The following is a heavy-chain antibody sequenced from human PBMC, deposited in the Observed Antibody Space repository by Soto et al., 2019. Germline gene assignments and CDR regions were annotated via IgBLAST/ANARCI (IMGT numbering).Heavy chain of an antibody. D-gene: IGHD1-1*01. CDR1: GYTFTSYA. J-gene: IGHJ5*02. CDR3: ARDLQLERKNWFDP. V-gene: IGHV1-3*01. CDR2: INAGNGNT. Sequence: ASVKVSCKASGYTFTSYAMHWVRQAPGQRLEWMGWINAGNGNTKYSQKFQGRVTITRDTSASTAYMELSSPRSEDTAVYYCARDLQLERKNWFDPWGQGTLVTVSS.